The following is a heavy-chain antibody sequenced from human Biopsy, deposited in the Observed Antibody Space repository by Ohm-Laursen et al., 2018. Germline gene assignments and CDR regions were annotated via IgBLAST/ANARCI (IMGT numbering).Heavy chain of an antibody. CDR1: KFTVRTNS. Sequence: LSLTCAASKFTVRTNSMSWVRLAPGKGLEWVSVIYAGATTYYPDSVKGRFTISRGNSRNTVYLQMDSLRGEDTAVYFCARGSGSGFYFDQWGQGTLVTVSS. J-gene: IGHJ4*02. CDR3: ARGSGSGFYFDQ. V-gene: IGHV3-66*01. D-gene: IGHD2-15*01. CDR2: IYAGATT.